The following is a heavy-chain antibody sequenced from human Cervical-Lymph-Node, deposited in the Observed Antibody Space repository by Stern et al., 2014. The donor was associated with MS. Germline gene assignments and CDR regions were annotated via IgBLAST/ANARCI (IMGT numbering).Heavy chain of an antibody. CDR2: IKQDGSDK. CDR1: GFTFRTYW. Sequence: EVQLVQSGGGLVQPGGSLRLSCAASGFTFRTYWMTWVRQAPGKGLEWVANIKQDGSDKYYVDSVKGRFTISRDNAKNSLYLQMNSLRAEDTAVYYCARRIQPFDYWGQGTLVTVSS. V-gene: IGHV3-7*01. CDR3: ARRIQPFDY. J-gene: IGHJ4*02. D-gene: IGHD5-18*01.